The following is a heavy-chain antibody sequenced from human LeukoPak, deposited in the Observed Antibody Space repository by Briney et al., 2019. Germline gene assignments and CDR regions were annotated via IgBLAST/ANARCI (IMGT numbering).Heavy chain of an antibody. CDR2: ISYDGSNK. CDR3: ARVGSSSPFDY. CDR1: GFTFSSYA. J-gene: IGHJ4*02. V-gene: IGHV3-30*14. D-gene: IGHD6-13*01. Sequence: GGSLRLSCAASGFTFSSYAMHWVRQAPGKGLEWVAVISYDGSNKYYADSVKGRFTISRDNSKNTLYLQMGSLRAEDMAVYYCARVGSSSPFDYWGQGTLVTVSS.